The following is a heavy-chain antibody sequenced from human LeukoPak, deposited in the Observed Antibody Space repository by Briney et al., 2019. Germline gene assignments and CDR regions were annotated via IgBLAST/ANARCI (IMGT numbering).Heavy chain of an antibody. Sequence: SETLSLTCTVSGGSISSYYWSWIRQPPGKGLEWIGYIYYSGSTNYNPSLKSRVTISVDTSKNQFSLKLSSVTAADTAVYYCAREANRYDFWSGPQGNYYYMDVWGKGTTVTVSS. J-gene: IGHJ6*03. CDR3: AREANRYDFWSGPQGNYYYMDV. CDR2: IYYSGST. D-gene: IGHD3-3*01. CDR1: GGSISSYY. V-gene: IGHV4-59*01.